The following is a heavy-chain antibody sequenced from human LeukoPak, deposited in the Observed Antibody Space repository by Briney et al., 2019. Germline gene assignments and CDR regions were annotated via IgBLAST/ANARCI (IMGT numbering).Heavy chain of an antibody. CDR3: ARLPHYYGMDV. J-gene: IGHJ6*04. Sequence: SETLSLTCAVYGGSFSGYYWSWIRQPPGKGLEWIGEINHSGSTNYNPSLKSRVTISVDTSKNQFSLKRSSVTAADTAVYYCARLPHYYGMDVWGKGTRVTVSS. CDR2: INHSGST. V-gene: IGHV4-34*01. CDR1: GGSFSGYY.